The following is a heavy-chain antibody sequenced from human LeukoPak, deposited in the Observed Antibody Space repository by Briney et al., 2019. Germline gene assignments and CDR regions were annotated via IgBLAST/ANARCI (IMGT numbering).Heavy chain of an antibody. CDR3: AKGWAGYYDILTGYWFDY. CDR2: ISGSGDNT. D-gene: IGHD3-9*01. V-gene: IGHV3-23*01. J-gene: IGHJ4*02. CDR1: GFPFSSYA. Sequence: PGGSLRLSCAASGFPFSSYAMSWVRQVPGKGLEWVSVISGSGDNTYYADSVKGRFTISRDNSKNTLYLQMNSLRAEDTAVYYCAKGWAGYYDILTGYWFDYWGQGTLVTVSS.